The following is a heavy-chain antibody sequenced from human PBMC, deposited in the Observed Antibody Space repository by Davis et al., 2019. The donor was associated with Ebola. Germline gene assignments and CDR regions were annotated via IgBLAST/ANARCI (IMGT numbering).Heavy chain of an antibody. Sequence: SETLSLTCTVSGGSISSSSYYWGWIRQPPGKGLEWIGSIYYSGSTYYNPSLKSRVTISVDTSKNQFSLKLNSVTAADTAVYYCTRSLDLWETIDYWGQGTLVTVSS. CDR1: GGSISSSSYY. CDR3: TRSLDLWETIDY. J-gene: IGHJ4*02. D-gene: IGHD1-26*01. V-gene: IGHV4-39*01. CDR2: IYYSGST.